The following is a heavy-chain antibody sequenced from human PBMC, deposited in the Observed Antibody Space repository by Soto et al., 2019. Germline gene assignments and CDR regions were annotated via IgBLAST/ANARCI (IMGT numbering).Heavy chain of an antibody. CDR1: GYTFGSYD. V-gene: IGHV1-8*01. Sequence: QEQLVQSGAEVKKPGASVKVSCKASGYTFGSYDITWVRQATGQGLEWMGWMNPNSGNTGYAQKFQGRLTMTRNTSIGTAYMQLSSQRSEDTAVYYCATERWEDAFDIWGQGTMVTVSS. CDR2: MNPNSGNT. D-gene: IGHD1-26*01. J-gene: IGHJ3*02. CDR3: ATERWEDAFDI.